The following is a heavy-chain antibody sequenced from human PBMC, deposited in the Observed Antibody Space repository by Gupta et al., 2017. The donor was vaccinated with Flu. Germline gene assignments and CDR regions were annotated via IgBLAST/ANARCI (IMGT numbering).Heavy chain of an antibody. J-gene: IGHJ4*02. V-gene: IGHV3-48*03. CDR3: ARGHWDN. Sequence: VLLVESGGGLVQPGGSLRLSCTASGFDFNSYEMSWVRQAPGRGLEWVAFISSSAVTYYTDPVRGRFTISRDNANNLLYLQMSSLRGEDTAVYYCARGHWDNWGQGTLVTVSS. CDR1: GFDFNSYE. CDR2: ISSSAVT.